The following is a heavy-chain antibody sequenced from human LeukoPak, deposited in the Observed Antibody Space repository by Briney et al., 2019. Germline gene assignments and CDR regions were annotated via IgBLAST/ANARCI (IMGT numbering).Heavy chain of an antibody. CDR1: GGSISTYY. Sequence: SETLSLTCTVSGGSISTYYWSWIRQPPGKGLEWIGYIYYSGSTNYNPSLKSRVTVSVDTSKNQFSLKLNSVTAADTAVYYCARVKQWLPYFDYWGQGILVTVSS. D-gene: IGHD6-19*01. CDR2: IYYSGST. CDR3: ARVKQWLPYFDY. V-gene: IGHV4-59*01. J-gene: IGHJ4*02.